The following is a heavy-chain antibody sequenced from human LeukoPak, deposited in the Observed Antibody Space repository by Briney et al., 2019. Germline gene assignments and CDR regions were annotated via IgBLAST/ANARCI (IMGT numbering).Heavy chain of an antibody. CDR2: ISTSGGRT. D-gene: IGHD2-2*01. V-gene: IGHV3-23*01. Sequence: SLSPSCALSGFTPTSKATSWVSQAPGGGLEWDSAISTSGGRTSYTNSMKGRFTIARHHSKHTMYLQMNRQIAEDTSVSYCGKAYAGRWSWWFDPWGQGTLVTVSS. J-gene: IGHJ5*02. CDR1: GFTPTSKA. CDR3: GKAYAGRWSWWFDP.